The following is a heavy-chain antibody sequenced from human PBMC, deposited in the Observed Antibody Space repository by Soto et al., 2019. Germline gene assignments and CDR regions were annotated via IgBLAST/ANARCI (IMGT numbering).Heavy chain of an antibody. D-gene: IGHD1-26*01. J-gene: IGHJ4*02. CDR2: ITGSGSST. Sequence: LRLSCGASGFTFSDYYMSWIRQPPGKGLEWISYITGSGSSTNYADSVKGRFTISRDNAKNSLYLQMNSLRGEDTAVYYCARDGGNSGRYDYWGRGTLVTVSS. CDR1: GFTFSDYY. V-gene: IGHV3-11*06. CDR3: ARDGGNSGRYDY.